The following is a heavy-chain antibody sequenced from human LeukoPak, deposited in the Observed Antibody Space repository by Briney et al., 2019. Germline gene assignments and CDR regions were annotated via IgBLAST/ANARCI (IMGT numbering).Heavy chain of an antibody. CDR1: GYTFTSNH. J-gene: IGHJ5*02. CDR3: AKLAASETGEGS. V-gene: IGHV1-46*01. CDR2: INPSGDST. Sequence: ASVKVSCKASGYTFTSNHIHCVRQAPGQGLEWMGVINPSGDSTSYAQKFQGRVTVTRDTSTSTVYMELSSLRSEDTAIYYCAKLAASETGEGSWGQGTLVTVSS. D-gene: IGHD6-13*01.